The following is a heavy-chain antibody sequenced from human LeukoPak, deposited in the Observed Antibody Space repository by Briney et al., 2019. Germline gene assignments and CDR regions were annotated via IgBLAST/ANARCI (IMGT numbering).Heavy chain of an antibody. Sequence: TLSLSCEVSGGSITSDSYYWSWLRQPPGKGLEWIGYILHSGSNYNNPSLKSRVTISVDTSKSQFSLKLSSVTAADAAVYYCARTRDCWSGFFDYWGQGTLVTVSS. V-gene: IGHV4-30-2*01. J-gene: IGHJ4*02. CDR1: GGSITSDSYY. D-gene: IGHD3-3*01. CDR3: ARTRDCWSGFFDY. CDR2: ILHSGSN.